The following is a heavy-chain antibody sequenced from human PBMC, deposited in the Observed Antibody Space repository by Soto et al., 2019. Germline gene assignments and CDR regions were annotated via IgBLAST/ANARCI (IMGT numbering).Heavy chain of an antibody. J-gene: IGHJ6*02. CDR3: TKGPLPFPDYGDDADYAYGMDV. V-gene: IGHV3-30*18. CDR1: GFTFSAFG. Sequence: QMQLVESGGGVVQPGTSLTLSCVASGFTFSAFGMHWVRQAPGKGLEWVAISSYGGSNKYYGDSVQGRFTISRDNSMYTLYVHMNSLCDRVSAVYSWTKGPLPFPDYGDDADYAYGMDVWGQGTTVTVS. D-gene: IGHD4-17*01. CDR2: SSYGGSNK.